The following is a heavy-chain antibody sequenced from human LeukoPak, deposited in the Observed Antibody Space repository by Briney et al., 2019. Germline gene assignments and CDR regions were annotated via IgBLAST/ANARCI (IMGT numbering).Heavy chain of an antibody. CDR3: ARVSGSYYNAFDI. CDR1: GGTFSSYA. CDR2: IIPIFGTA. J-gene: IGHJ3*02. Sequence: SVKVSCKASGGTFSSYAISWVRQAPGQGLEWMGGIIPIFGTANYAQKFQGRVTITADESTSTAYMELSSLRSEDTAVYYCARVSGSYYNAFDIWGQGTMVTVSS. D-gene: IGHD1-26*01. V-gene: IGHV1-69*13.